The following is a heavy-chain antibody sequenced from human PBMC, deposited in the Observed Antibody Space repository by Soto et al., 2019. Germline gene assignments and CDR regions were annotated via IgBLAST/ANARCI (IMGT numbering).Heavy chain of an antibody. CDR1: GFTFSDYY. CDR2: ISSSSSYT. CDR3: ARVGLWFGESDVDY. J-gene: IGHJ4*02. V-gene: IGHV3-11*05. D-gene: IGHD3-10*01. Sequence: GGSLRLSCAASGFTFSDYYMSWIRQAPGKGLEWVSYISSSSSYTNYADSVKGRFTISRDNAKNSLYLQMNSLRAEDTAVYYCARVGLWFGESDVDYWGQGTLVTVSS.